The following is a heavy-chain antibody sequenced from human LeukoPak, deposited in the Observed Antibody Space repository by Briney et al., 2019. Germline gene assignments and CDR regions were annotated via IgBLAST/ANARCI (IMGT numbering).Heavy chain of an antibody. CDR3: AKGDGNWGKFYFDY. CDR2: ISGSGGST. V-gene: IGHV3-23*01. J-gene: IGHJ4*02. Sequence: GGSLRLSCAASGFTFSSYAMNWVRQAPGEGLAWVSVISGSGGSTYYADSVRGRFTISRDNSKNTLYLQMNSLRAEDTAVYYCAKGDGNWGKFYFDYWGQGALVTVSS. D-gene: IGHD7-27*01. CDR1: GFTFSSYA.